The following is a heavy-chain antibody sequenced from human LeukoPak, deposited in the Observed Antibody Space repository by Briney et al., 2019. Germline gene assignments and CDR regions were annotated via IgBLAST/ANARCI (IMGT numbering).Heavy chain of an antibody. CDR3: ARVYYSSSYDYWYFDL. CDR1: GGSISTYF. D-gene: IGHD6-13*01. J-gene: IGHJ2*01. CDR2: IYYSGST. V-gene: IGHV4-59*01. Sequence: PSETLSLTCTVSGGSISTYFWSWIRQPPGKGLEWIGYIYYSGSTNYNPSLESRVTISVDTSKKQLSLKLSSVTAADTAVYYCARVYYSSSYDYWYFDLWGRGTLVTVSS.